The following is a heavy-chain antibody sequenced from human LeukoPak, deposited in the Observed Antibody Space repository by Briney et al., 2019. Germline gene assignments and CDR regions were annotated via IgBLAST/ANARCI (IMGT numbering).Heavy chain of an antibody. Sequence: GGSLRLSCAVSGFTFSDYAMRWVRQAPGKGLEWVSSISSSSSYIYYADSVKGRFTISRDNAKNSLYLQMNSLRAEDTAVYYCARDPGGPHNNDWGQGTLVTVSS. J-gene: IGHJ4*02. CDR1: GFTFSDYA. CDR2: ISSSSSYI. V-gene: IGHV3-21*01. D-gene: IGHD1-14*01. CDR3: ARDPGGPHNND.